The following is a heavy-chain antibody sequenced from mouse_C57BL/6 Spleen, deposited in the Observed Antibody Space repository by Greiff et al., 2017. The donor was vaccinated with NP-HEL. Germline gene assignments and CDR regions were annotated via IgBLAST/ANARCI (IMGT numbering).Heavy chain of an antibody. Sequence: VQLQQSGPGLVQPSQSLSITCTVSGFSLTSYGVHWVRQSPGKGLEWLGVIWSGGSTDYNAAFISSLSISKDNSKSQVFFKMNSLQADDTAIYYCARNGGYYWYFDVWGTGTTVTVSS. J-gene: IGHJ1*03. CDR3: ARNGGYYWYFDV. D-gene: IGHD2-2*01. CDR1: GFSLTSYG. CDR2: IWSGGST. V-gene: IGHV2-2*01.